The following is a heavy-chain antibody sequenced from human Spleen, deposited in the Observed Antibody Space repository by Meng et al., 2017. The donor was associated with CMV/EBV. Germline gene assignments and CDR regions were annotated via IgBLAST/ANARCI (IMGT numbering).Heavy chain of an antibody. CDR2: INHSGST. CDR1: GGSFSGDY. J-gene: IGHJ4*02. Sequence: QVPLQQWGAWLLKPAEPRSPTCAVYGGSFSGDYGSWIRQPPGKGLEWIGEINHSGSTNYNPSLKSRVTISVDTSKNQFSLKLSSVTAADTAVYYCARACYYDSSGYHTGPAFDYWGQGTLVTVSS. V-gene: IGHV4-34*01. D-gene: IGHD3-22*01. CDR3: ARACYYDSSGYHTGPAFDY.